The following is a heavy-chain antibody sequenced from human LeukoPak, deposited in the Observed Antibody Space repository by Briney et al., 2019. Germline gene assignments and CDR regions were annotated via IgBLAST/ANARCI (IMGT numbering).Heavy chain of an antibody. CDR1: GVSSSSSY. J-gene: IGHJ4*02. V-gene: IGHV4-59*08. CDR2: IFYTGDS. Sequence: SETLSLTCTVSGVSSSSSYWSWIRQPPGKGLEWIGYIFYTGDSNHNPSFKSRVSISLDTSKDQISLKLSSVTSADTAVYYCARHRFASPLDSWGQGTLVTVSS. CDR3: ARHRFASPLDS. D-gene: IGHD2-21*01.